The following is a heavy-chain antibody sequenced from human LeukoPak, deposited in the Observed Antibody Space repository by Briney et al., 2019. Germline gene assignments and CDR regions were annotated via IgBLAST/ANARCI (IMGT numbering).Heavy chain of an antibody. J-gene: IGHJ3*02. CDR1: GYTLTELS. Sequence: ASVKVSCKVSGYTLTELSMHWVRQAPGKGLEWMGGFDPEDGETIYAQKFQGRVTMTEDTSTDTAYMELSSLRSEDTAVYYCATFLNFAPYDSSGYGAFDIWGQGTMVTVSS. CDR3: ATFLNFAPYDSSGYGAFDI. D-gene: IGHD3-22*01. CDR2: FDPEDGET. V-gene: IGHV1-24*01.